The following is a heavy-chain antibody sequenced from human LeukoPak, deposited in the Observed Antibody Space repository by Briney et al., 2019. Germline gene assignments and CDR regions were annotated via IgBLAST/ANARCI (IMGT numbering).Heavy chain of an antibody. D-gene: IGHD1-26*01. Sequence: PSENLSLTRTVSGYSISSGYYWGWIRQPPGKGLEWIGRIYHSGSTYYNPSLKSRVTISVDTSKNQFSLKLSSVTAADTAVYYCARDRESGSYFDYWGQGTLVTVSS. J-gene: IGHJ4*02. CDR1: GYSISSGYY. CDR3: ARDRESGSYFDY. V-gene: IGHV4-38-2*02. CDR2: IYHSGST.